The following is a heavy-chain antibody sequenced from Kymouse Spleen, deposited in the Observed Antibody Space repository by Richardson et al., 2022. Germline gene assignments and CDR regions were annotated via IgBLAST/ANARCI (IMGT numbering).Heavy chain of an antibody. CDR3: ARQIAARYFDY. J-gene: IGHJ4*02. Sequence: QLQLQESGPGLVKPSETLSLTCTVSGGSISSSSYYWGWIRQPPGKGLEWIGSIYYSGSTYYNPSLKSRVTISVDTSKNQFSLKLSSVTAADTAVYYCARQIAARYFDYWGQGTLVTVSS. D-gene: IGHD6-6*01. CDR1: GGSISSSSYY. CDR2: IYYSGST. V-gene: IGHV4-39*01.